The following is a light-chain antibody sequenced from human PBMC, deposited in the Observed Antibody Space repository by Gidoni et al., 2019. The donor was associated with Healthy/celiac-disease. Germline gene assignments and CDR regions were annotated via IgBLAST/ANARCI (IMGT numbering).Light chain of an antibody. J-gene: IGKJ1*01. CDR2: WAS. V-gene: IGKV4-1*01. CDR3: QQDYSTPWT. Sequence: DIVMAQSPDSLAVSLGERATINCKSSQSVLYSSNNKNYLAWYQQKPGQPPKLLIYWASTRESGVPDRFSGSGSGTDFTLTISSLQAEDAAVYYCQQDYSTPWTFGQGTKVEIK. CDR1: QSVLYSSNNKNY.